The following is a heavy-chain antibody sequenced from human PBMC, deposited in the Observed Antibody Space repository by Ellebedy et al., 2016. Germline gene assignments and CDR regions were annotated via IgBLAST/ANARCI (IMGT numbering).Heavy chain of an antibody. D-gene: IGHD3-22*01. Sequence: GESLKISXAASGFTFSDYYMSWIRQAPGKGLEWVSYISSSGSTIYYADSVKGRFTISRDNAKNSLYLQMNSLRAEDTAVYYCAKADYYDFPYYFDYWGQGTLVTVSS. CDR1: GFTFSDYY. J-gene: IGHJ4*02. CDR3: AKADYYDFPYYFDY. V-gene: IGHV3-11*01. CDR2: ISSSGSTI.